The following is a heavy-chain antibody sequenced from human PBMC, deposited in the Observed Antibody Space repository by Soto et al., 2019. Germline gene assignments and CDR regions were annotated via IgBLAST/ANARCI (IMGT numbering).Heavy chain of an antibody. J-gene: IGHJ6*02. Sequence: QVQLVQSGAEVKKPGSSVKVSCKASGGTFSSYAISWVRQAPGQGLEWMGGIIPIFGTANYAQKFQGRVTITADESTRTDYMELSSLRSEETAVCYCGRVSVDIVVVPAAIYYGMDVWGQGTTVTVSS. D-gene: IGHD2-2*02. CDR3: GRVSVDIVVVPAAIYYGMDV. CDR1: GGTFSSYA. V-gene: IGHV1-69*01. CDR2: IIPIFGTA.